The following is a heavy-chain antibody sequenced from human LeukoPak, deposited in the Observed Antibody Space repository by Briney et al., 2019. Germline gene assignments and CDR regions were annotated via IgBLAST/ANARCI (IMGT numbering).Heavy chain of an antibody. CDR2: ISYDGSNK. D-gene: IGHD2-21*01. CDR3: AKAYTTFVVVPQVGMDV. V-gene: IGHV3-30*18. CDR1: GFTFSSYG. J-gene: IGHJ6*02. Sequence: PGGSLRLSCAASGFTFSSYGMHWVRQAPGKGLEWVAVISYDGSNKYYADSVKGRFTISRDNSKNTLYLQMNSLRAEDTAVYYCAKAYTTFVVVPQVGMDVWGQGTTVTVSS.